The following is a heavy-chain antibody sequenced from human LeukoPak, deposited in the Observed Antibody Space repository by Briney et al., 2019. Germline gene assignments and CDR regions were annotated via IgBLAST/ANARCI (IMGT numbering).Heavy chain of an antibody. D-gene: IGHD3-10*01. J-gene: IGHJ4*02. Sequence: GGSLRLSCAASGFTFSNYWMHWVRQAPGKGLVWVSRIKGDGGSPTYADSVKGRFTISRDNAKHTLYLQMNSLRAEDTAVYHCARKPDYYGADYWGQGTLVTVSS. CDR3: ARKPDYYGADY. CDR2: IKGDGGSP. V-gene: IGHV3-74*01. CDR1: GFTFSNYW.